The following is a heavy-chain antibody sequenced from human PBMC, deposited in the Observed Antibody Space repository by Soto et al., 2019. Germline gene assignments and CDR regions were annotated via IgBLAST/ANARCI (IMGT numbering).Heavy chain of an antibody. J-gene: IGHJ5*02. D-gene: IGHD2-2*01. CDR2: ISYDGSNK. Sequence: PGGSLRLSCAASGFTFSSYGMHWVRQAPGKGLEWVAVISYDGSNKYYADSVKGRFTISRDNSKNTLYLQMNSLRAEDTAVYYCAKDYVVVQADERPGWFAPWAQGTLVTVSS. CDR3: AKDYVVVQADERPGWFAP. CDR1: GFTFSSYG. V-gene: IGHV3-30*18.